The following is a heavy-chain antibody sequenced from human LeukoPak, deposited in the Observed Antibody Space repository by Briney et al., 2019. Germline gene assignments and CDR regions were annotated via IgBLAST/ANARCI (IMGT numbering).Heavy chain of an antibody. CDR2: ISWDGGST. CDR1: GFTFDDYA. CDR3: AKDSGSPHYYYMDV. J-gene: IGHJ6*03. D-gene: IGHD6-13*01. V-gene: IGHV3-43D*04. Sequence: GGFLRLSCAASGFTFDDYAMHWVRLTPGKGLEWVSLISWDGGSTYYGDSVKGRFTISRDNSKNSLYLQMNSLRTEDTASYYCAKDSGSPHYYYMDVWGKGTTVTVSS.